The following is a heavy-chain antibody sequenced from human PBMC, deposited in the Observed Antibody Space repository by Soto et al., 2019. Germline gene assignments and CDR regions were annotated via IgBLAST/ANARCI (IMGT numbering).Heavy chain of an antibody. CDR1: GGSVSSGSYY. D-gene: IGHD2-2*01. CDR2: IYYSGST. V-gene: IGHV4-61*01. Sequence: QVQLQESGPGLVKPSETLSLTCTVSGGSVSSGSYYWSWIRQPPGKGLEWIGYIYYSGSTNYNPSLKIRVTISVDTSKNQFSLKLSSVTAADTAVYYCARDSCSSTSCYAHYYGMDVWGQGTTVTVSS. CDR3: ARDSCSSTSCYAHYYGMDV. J-gene: IGHJ6*02.